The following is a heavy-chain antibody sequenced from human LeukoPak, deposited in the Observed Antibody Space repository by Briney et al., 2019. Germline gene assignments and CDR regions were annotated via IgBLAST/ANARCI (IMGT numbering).Heavy chain of an antibody. V-gene: IGHV4-59*01. CDR1: GGSISSYY. CDR2: IYYSGST. D-gene: IGHD2-21*01. J-gene: IGHJ6*02. CDR3: ARDVRRPISVWGMDV. Sequence: SETLSLTCTVSGGSISSYYWSWIRQPPRKGLEWIGYIYYSGSTNYNPSLKSRVTISVDTSKNQFSLKLSSVTAADTTVYYCARDVRRPISVWGMDVWGQGTTVTVSS.